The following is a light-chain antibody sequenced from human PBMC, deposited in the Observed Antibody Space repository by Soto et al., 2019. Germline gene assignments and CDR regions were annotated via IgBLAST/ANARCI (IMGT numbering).Light chain of an antibody. CDR2: GVT. Sequence: QSALAQPPSASGSPGQSVTISCTGSGSDIGAYNFVSWYQQHPGKAPKLMIFGVTERPSGVPERFSGSKSGNTASLTVSGLQADDEAVYYCYSYAGRNMWVFGGGTKLTVL. CDR1: GSDIGAYNF. V-gene: IGLV2-8*01. CDR3: YSYAGRNMWV. J-gene: IGLJ3*02.